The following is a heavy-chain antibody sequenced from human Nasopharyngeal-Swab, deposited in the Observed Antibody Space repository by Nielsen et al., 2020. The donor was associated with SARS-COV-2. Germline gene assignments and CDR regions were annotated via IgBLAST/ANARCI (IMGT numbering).Heavy chain of an antibody. CDR3: ARDLGPMVRGVFDY. V-gene: IGHV3-33*08. CDR1: GFTFSSYG. J-gene: IGHJ4*02. CDR2: IWYDGSNK. D-gene: IGHD3-10*01. Sequence: GSLRLSCAASGFTFSSYGMHWVRQAPGKGLEWVAVIWYDGSNKYYADSVKGRFTISRDNSKNTLYLQMNSLRAEDTAVYYCARDLGPMVRGVFDYWGQGTLVTVSS.